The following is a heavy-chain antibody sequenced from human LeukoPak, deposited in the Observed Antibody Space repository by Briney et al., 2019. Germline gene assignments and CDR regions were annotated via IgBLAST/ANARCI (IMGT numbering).Heavy chain of an antibody. D-gene: IGHD6-13*01. Sequence: AGGSLRLSCAASGFTFSDYYMSWIRQAPGKGLEWVSVIYSGGSTYYADSVQGRFTISRDNSKNTLYLQMNSLRAEDTAVYYCARGQRAAAGFDSWGQGTLVTVSS. CDR2: IYSGGST. CDR3: ARGQRAAAGFDS. CDR1: GFTFSDYY. V-gene: IGHV3-53*01. J-gene: IGHJ4*02.